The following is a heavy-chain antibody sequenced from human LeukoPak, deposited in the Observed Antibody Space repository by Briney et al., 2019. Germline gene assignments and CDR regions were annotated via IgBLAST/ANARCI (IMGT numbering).Heavy chain of an antibody. CDR3: ARADTSLNWFDP. J-gene: IGHJ5*02. CDR1: GGSINSADSY. Sequence: SETLSLTCTVSGGSINSADSYWSWIRQPPGKGLEWIGYIYYSGSTYYNPSLKSRVAISVDTSKNQFSLKLSSVTAADTAVYYCARADTSLNWFDPWGQGTLVTVSS. V-gene: IGHV4-30-4*01. CDR2: IYYSGST. D-gene: IGHD2/OR15-2a*01.